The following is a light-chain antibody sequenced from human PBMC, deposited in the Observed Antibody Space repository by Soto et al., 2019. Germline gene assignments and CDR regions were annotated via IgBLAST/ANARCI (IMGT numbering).Light chain of an antibody. CDR2: AAS. V-gene: IGKV1-12*01. J-gene: IGKJ4*01. CDR1: QSINSW. CDR3: QQPNSFPLT. Sequence: DIQMTQSPSSVPASVGDRVTITCRASQSINSWLAWYQQKPGQAPKLLIYAASSLQSGVPSRFSGSGSGTDFTLTISSLQPEDFATYFCQQPNSFPLTFGGGTKVDIK.